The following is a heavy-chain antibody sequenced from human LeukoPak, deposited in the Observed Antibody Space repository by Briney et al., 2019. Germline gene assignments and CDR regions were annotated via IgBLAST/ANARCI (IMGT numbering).Heavy chain of an antibody. J-gene: IGHJ3*01. CDR2: SNTDGTI. CDR3: ARDRDYAFDF. V-gene: IGHV3-48*02. Sequence: QSGGSLRLSCAASGFTFSYYSMNWVRQAPGKGLEWISYSNTDGTISYADSVKGRFTISRDNAENSLYLQMNSLRDEDTAVYFCARDRDYAFDFWGQGTMVTVSS. CDR1: GFTFSYYS.